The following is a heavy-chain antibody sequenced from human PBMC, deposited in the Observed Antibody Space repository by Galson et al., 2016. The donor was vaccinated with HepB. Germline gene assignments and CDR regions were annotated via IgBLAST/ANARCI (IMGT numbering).Heavy chain of an antibody. Sequence: CAISGDSVSSNTAAWDWIRQSPSRGLEWLGRTYYRSRWYNDYAESVKGRITVTPDTSKYQFSLHLNSVTPEDTAVYYCARDEKRASYYFDSWGQGTLVTVSS. CDR1: GDSVSSNTAA. CDR3: ARDEKRASYYFDS. CDR2: TYYRSRWYN. D-gene: IGHD6-25*01. V-gene: IGHV6-1*01. J-gene: IGHJ4*02.